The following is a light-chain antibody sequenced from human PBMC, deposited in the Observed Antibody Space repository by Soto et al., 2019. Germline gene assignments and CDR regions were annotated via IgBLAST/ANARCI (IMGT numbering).Light chain of an antibody. CDR1: QSISSY. Sequence: IQLTQSPSSLSASVGDRVTITCRASQSISSYLNWYQQKPGKAPKLLIYAASSLQSGVPSRFSGSGSGTDFTLTISSLQPEDFATYYCQQSYSTLRTFGPGTKVIS. CDR2: AAS. V-gene: IGKV1-39*01. J-gene: IGKJ3*01. CDR3: QQSYSTLRT.